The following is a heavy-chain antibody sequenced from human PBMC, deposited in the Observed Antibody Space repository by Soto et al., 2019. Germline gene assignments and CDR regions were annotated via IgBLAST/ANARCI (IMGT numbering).Heavy chain of an antibody. J-gene: IGHJ4*02. Sequence: SETLSLTCVVSGYSISSGYHWVCIRQPPGKGLEWIGSIHHSGNTYYTPSLKSRVTISVDTSKNHFSLKLRSVTAADTAVYSCSIRVTPTGFDYWGQGTLVTVSS. CDR2: IHHSGNT. CDR3: SIRVTPTGFDY. D-gene: IGHD2-21*02. V-gene: IGHV4-38-2*01. CDR1: GYSISSGYH.